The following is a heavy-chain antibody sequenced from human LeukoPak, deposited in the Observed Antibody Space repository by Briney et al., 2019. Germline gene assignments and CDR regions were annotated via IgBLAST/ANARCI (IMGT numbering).Heavy chain of an antibody. Sequence: GRSLRLSCAASGFTFSSYGMHWVRQVPGKGLEWVAVISYDGNNKYYADSVEGRFTISRDNSKNTLCLQVNSLRVEDTAVYYCAKGHSSGWNNYFDFRGQGTLVSVSS. CDR1: GFTFSSYG. J-gene: IGHJ4*02. CDR2: ISYDGNNK. D-gene: IGHD6-19*01. CDR3: AKGHSSGWNNYFDF. V-gene: IGHV3-30*18.